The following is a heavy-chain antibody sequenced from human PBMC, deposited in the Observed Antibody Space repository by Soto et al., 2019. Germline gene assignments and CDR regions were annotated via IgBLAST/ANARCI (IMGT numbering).Heavy chain of an antibody. Sequence: SETLSLTCTVSGGSISSYYWSWIRQPPGKGLEWIGYIYYSGSTNYNPSLKSRVTISVDTSKNQFSLKLSSVTAADTAVYYCARDRTSRGSWMSYGMDVWGQGTTVTVSS. D-gene: IGHD3-10*01. J-gene: IGHJ6*02. CDR1: GGSISSYY. CDR2: IYYSGST. CDR3: ARDRTSRGSWMSYGMDV. V-gene: IGHV4-59*01.